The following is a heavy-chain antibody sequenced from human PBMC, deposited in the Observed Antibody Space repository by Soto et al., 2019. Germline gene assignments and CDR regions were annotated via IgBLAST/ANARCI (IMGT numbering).Heavy chain of an antibody. CDR2: IYPGDSDT. J-gene: IGHJ5*02. Sequence: GESLKISCXGSGYSFTSYWIGWVRQMPGKGLEWMGIIYPGDSDTRYSPSFQGQVTISADKSIGTAYLQWSSLKASDTAMYYCARRSYNWNYRRGFDPWGQGTLVTVSS. CDR3: ARRSYNWNYRRGFDP. CDR1: GYSFTSYW. D-gene: IGHD1-7*01. V-gene: IGHV5-51*01.